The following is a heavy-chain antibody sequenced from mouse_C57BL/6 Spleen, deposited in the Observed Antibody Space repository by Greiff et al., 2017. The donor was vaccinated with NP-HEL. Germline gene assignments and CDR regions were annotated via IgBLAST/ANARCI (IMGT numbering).Heavy chain of an antibody. Sequence: EVKLMESGAELVKPGASVKLSCTASGFNIKDYYMHWVKQRTEQGLEWIGRIDPEDGETKYAPKFQGKATITADTSSNTAYLQLSSLTSEDTAVYYCARLDSSGYGFAYWGQGTLVTVSA. J-gene: IGHJ3*01. V-gene: IGHV14-2*01. D-gene: IGHD3-2*02. CDR2: IDPEDGET. CDR1: GFNIKDYY. CDR3: ARLDSSGYGFAY.